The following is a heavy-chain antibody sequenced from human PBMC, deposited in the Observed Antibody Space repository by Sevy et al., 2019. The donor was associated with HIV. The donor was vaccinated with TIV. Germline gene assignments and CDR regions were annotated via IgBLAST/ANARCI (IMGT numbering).Heavy chain of an antibody. CDR1: GGSISSSSYY. J-gene: IGHJ4*02. V-gene: IGHV4-39*01. D-gene: IGHD3-22*01. Sequence: SETLSLTCTVSGGSISSSSYYWGWIRQPPGKGLEWIGSMYYSGSTYYNPSLKSRVTISVDTSKNQFSLKLSSVTAADTAVYYCARHLDYYDSSGPVDYWGQGTLVTVSS. CDR3: ARHLDYYDSSGPVDY. CDR2: MYYSGST.